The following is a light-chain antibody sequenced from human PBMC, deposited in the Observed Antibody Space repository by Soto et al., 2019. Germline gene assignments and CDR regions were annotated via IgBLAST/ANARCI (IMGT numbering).Light chain of an antibody. CDR1: QTIDNY. Sequence: DIQMTHSPSSLSASVGDRVTINCRANQTIDNYVNWYQLRPGRGPKLLIYGASTLQTGVTSRFSGSGSGTDFTLTISSLETEDSAVYYCQQRSNWPLTVGPGTKVEIK. J-gene: IGKJ3*01. V-gene: IGKV1-39*01. CDR3: QQRSNWPLT. CDR2: GAS.